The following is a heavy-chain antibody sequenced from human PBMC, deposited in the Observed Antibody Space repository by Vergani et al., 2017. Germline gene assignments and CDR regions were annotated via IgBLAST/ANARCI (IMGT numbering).Heavy chain of an antibody. CDR3: ATSKGYTGPLGYCSSTSCFYFDY. V-gene: IGHV1-18*04. J-gene: IGHJ4*02. Sequence: QVQLVQSGAEVKKPGASVKVSCKASGYTFTGYYMHWVRQAPGQGLEWMGWISAYNGNTNYAQKLQGRVTMTTDTSTSTAYMELRSLRSDDTAVYYCATSKGYTGPLGYCSSTSCFYFDYWGQGTLVTVSS. CDR2: ISAYNGNT. CDR1: GYTFTGYY. D-gene: IGHD2-2*01.